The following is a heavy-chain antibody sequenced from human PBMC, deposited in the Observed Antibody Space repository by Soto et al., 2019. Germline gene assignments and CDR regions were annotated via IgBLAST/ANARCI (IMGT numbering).Heavy chain of an antibody. CDR1: GGTFSSYA. J-gene: IGHJ6*02. V-gene: IGHV1-69*01. D-gene: IGHD6-19*01. CDR3: ARDLNVFGSGWSPAPYYYYGMDV. CDR2: VIPIFGTA. Sequence: QVQLVQAGAEVKKPGSSVKVSCKASGGTFSSYAISWVRQAPGQGLEWMGGVIPIFGTANYAQKFQGRVTITGDETTSTAHMELSSLRCEGTAVYYCARDLNVFGSGWSPAPYYYYGMDVWGQGTKVTVSS.